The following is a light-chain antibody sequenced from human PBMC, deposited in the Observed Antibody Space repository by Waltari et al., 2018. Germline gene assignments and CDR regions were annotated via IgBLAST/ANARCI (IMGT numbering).Light chain of an antibody. V-gene: IGLV2-14*03. CDR1: SSDVGGYNY. Sequence: QSALTQPASVSGSPGQSITISCTGTSSDVGGYNYVSWYQQHPGKAPKLMIYDLSNRPPGVSKRFSGSKSGNTASLTISGLQAEDEADYYCSSYTSSSTLWVFGGGTKLTVL. CDR3: SSYTSSSTLWV. J-gene: IGLJ3*02. CDR2: DLS.